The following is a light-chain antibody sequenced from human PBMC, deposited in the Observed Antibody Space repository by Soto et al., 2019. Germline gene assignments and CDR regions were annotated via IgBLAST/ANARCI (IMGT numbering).Light chain of an antibody. V-gene: IGKV3-20*01. CDR1: QSVSRSY. CDR2: GAS. J-gene: IGKJ3*01. Sequence: EIVLTQSPGTLSLSPGERATLSCRASQSVSRSYLAWYQQKPGQAPRLLIYGASSRATGIPDRFSGSGSGTDFTLTISRLEPDDFAVYYCQQYGSSRTFGPLTKVDI. CDR3: QQYGSSRT.